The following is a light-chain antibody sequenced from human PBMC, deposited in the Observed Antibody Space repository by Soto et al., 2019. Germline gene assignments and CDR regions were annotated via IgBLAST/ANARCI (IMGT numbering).Light chain of an antibody. CDR2: ASS. V-gene: IGKV1D-16*01. CDR3: QQYHTYPYT. Sequence: DIQMTQSPSSLSASVGDRVTITCRASQGISSWLAWYQQKPEKAPKSLIYASSNLQSGVPSRFSGSGFGTQFTLTISSLQPEDFATYYCQQYHTYPYTFGQGTKLEI. CDR1: QGISSW. J-gene: IGKJ2*01.